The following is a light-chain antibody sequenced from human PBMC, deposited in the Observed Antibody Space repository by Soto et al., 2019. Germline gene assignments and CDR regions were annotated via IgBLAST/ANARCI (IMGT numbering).Light chain of an antibody. V-gene: IGKV1-9*01. CDR1: QGISSY. CDR2: TAS. J-gene: IGKJ5*01. CDR3: QQYNNWPIT. Sequence: IQLTQSPSSLSSSVADRFTITGRASQGISSYLAWYQQKPGEAPKLLIYTASTLQSGVPSRFSGTRSGTDFTLTISSLQPEDFVVYYCQQYNNWPITFGQGTRLEI.